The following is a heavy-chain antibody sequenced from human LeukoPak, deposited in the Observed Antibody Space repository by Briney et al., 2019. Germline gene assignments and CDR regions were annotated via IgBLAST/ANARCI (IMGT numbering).Heavy chain of an antibody. D-gene: IGHD6-6*01. Sequence: GGSLRLSCAASEFPFSSYGMTWVRQAPGKGLEWVSGVSGSGGGTYYADSVRGRFSISRDNSKNTLHLQMNSLRAEDTAVYYCARGRDSSSSYPGYWGQGTLVTVSS. CDR1: EFPFSSYG. CDR3: ARGRDSSSSYPGY. J-gene: IGHJ4*02. CDR2: VSGSGGGT. V-gene: IGHV3-23*01.